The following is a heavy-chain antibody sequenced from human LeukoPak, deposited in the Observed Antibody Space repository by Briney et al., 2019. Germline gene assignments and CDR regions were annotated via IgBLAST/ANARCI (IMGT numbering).Heavy chain of an antibody. Sequence: SETLSLTCTVSGGSLSSSSYYWGWIRQPPGKGLEWIGSFYYSGSTYYNPSLKSRVTISVDTSKNQFSLKLSSVTAADTAVYYCARLDETYYYGAGTVNRFDPWGQGTLVTVSS. CDR2: FYYSGST. J-gene: IGHJ5*02. CDR1: GGSLSSSSYY. CDR3: ARLDETYYYGAGTVNRFDP. D-gene: IGHD3-10*01. V-gene: IGHV4-39*01.